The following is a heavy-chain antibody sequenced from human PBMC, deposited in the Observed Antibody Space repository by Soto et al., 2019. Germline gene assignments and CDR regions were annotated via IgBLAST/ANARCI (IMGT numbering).Heavy chain of an antibody. CDR1: GYTFTGYH. Sequence: ASLKVSCKASGYTFTGYHIHWVRQAPGQRLEWMGWISPHSGGTNYAQRFQGRVTLTRDTSISTAYMELRSLRSDDTAVYFCARGSSDWGTGTLILDSWGQGTLVTVSS. J-gene: IGHJ4*02. D-gene: IGHD6-19*01. CDR3: ARGSSDWGTGTLILDS. CDR2: ISPHSGGT. V-gene: IGHV1-2*02.